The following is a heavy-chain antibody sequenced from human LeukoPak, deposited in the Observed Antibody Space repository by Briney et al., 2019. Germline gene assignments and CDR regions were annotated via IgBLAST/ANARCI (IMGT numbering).Heavy chain of an antibody. CDR3: ATSRKRTMFARDHYAFDI. D-gene: IGHD3-10*02. CDR1: GGSISSSNW. Sequence: SETLSLTCAVSGGSISSSNWWSWVRQPPGKGLEWIGEIYHSGSTNYNPSLKSRVTISVDKSKNQFSLKLSSVTAADTAVYYCATSRKRTMFARDHYAFDIWGQGTMVTVSS. J-gene: IGHJ3*02. CDR2: IYHSGST. V-gene: IGHV4-4*02.